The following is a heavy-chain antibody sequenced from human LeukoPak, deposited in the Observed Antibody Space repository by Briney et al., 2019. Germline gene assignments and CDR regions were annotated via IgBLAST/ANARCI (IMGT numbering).Heavy chain of an antibody. CDR2: IYHSGSI. Sequence: SETLSLTCTVSGGSISSSSYYWGWIRQPPGKGLEWIGSIYHSGSIYYNPSLQSRVTISVDTSKNQFSLKLSSVTAADTAVYYCAREGCIGTSCYTGYWGQGTLVTVSS. CDR1: GGSISSSSYY. CDR3: AREGCIGTSCYTGY. D-gene: IGHD2-2*02. J-gene: IGHJ4*02. V-gene: IGHV4-39*07.